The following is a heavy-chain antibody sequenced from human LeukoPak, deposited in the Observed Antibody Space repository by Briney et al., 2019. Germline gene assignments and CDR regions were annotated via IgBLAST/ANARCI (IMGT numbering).Heavy chain of an antibody. J-gene: IGHJ4*02. Sequence: GGSLRLSCAASGFTFSSYAMSWVCQAPGKGLEWVSAISGSGGSTYYADSVKGRFTISRDNSKNTLYLQMNSLRAEDTAVYYCAKDERYYYGSGSYYTPPFDYWGQGTLVTVSS. D-gene: IGHD3-10*01. CDR2: ISGSGGST. CDR3: AKDERYYYGSGSYYTPPFDY. V-gene: IGHV3-23*01. CDR1: GFTFSSYA.